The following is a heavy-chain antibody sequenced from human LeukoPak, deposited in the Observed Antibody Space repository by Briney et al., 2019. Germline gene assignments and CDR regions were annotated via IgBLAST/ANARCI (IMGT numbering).Heavy chain of an antibody. CDR2: ISPYNGHT. CDR3: ARVPVTIFGVVTPNFDY. CDR1: GYTFRNYG. J-gene: IGHJ4*02. Sequence: ASVKVSCKTSGYTFRNYGITWVRQIPGQGLEWMGWISPYNGHTNYVQKLQGRVTMTTDTSTSTAYMELRSLRSDDTAVYYCARVPVTIFGVVTPNFDYWGQGTLVTVSS. V-gene: IGHV1-18*01. D-gene: IGHD3-3*01.